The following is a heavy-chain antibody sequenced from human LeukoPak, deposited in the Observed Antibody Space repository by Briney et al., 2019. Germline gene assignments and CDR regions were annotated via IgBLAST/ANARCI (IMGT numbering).Heavy chain of an antibody. CDR1: GYTFSNYY. CDR2: IKPTGGST. V-gene: IGHV1-46*01. J-gene: IGHJ2*01. Sequence: ASVKVSCKASGYTFSNYYMHWVRQAPGQGLEWMGMIKPTGGSTGYAQRFQGRVTMTRDTSTSTVYMELSSLTSEDTAVYYCARDGAVSGTSDWYFDLWGHGTLVTVSS. D-gene: IGHD3-10*01. CDR3: ARDGAVSGTSDWYFDL.